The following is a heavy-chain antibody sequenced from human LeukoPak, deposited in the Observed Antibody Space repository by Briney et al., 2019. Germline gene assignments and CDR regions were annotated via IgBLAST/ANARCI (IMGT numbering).Heavy chain of an antibody. CDR3: VRDWAGYDYRGYWGYMDV. CDR1: GGSISGGSYY. J-gene: IGHJ6*03. Sequence: PSETLSLTCTVSGGSISGGSYYLSWIRQPAGKGLEWIGRIHISGSTNYNPSLKSRVSISVDTSKNQFSLKLSSVTAADTAVYYCVRDWAGYDYRGYWGYMDVWGKGTTVTISS. V-gene: IGHV4-61*02. D-gene: IGHD5-12*01. CDR2: IHISGST.